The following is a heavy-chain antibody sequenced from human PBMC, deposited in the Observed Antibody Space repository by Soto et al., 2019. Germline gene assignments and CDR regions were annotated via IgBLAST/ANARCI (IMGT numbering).Heavy chain of an antibody. CDR3: ARGGRLRFLEWFELDHVMDV. Sequence: GGSLRLSCAASGFTFSSYWMSWVRQAPGKGLEWVANIKQDGSEKYYVDSVKGRFTISRENAKNSLYLQMNSLRAEDTAVYYCARGGRLRFLEWFELDHVMDVWVQGTTVTVSS. V-gene: IGHV3-7*01. D-gene: IGHD3-3*01. CDR2: IKQDGSEK. J-gene: IGHJ6*02. CDR1: GFTFSSYW.